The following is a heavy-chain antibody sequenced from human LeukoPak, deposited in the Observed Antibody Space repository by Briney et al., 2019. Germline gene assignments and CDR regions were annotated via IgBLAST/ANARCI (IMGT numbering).Heavy chain of an antibody. J-gene: IGHJ4*02. CDR1: GFTFTGYA. CDR2: ISGSGGSK. CDR3: ARAGPYYYDSGSSFDY. Sequence: GGSLRLSCAASGFTFTGYAMSWVRQAPGKGLEWVSTISGSGGSKYYADSVKGRFTVSRDNSKNTLYLQINSLRAEDTAVYYCARAGPYYYDSGSSFDYWGQGTLVTVSS. D-gene: IGHD3-10*01. V-gene: IGHV3-23*01.